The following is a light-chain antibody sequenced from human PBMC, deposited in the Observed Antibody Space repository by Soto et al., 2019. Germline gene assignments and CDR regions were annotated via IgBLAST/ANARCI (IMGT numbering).Light chain of an antibody. Sequence: QSALTQPPSASGSPGQSVTISCTGTSSDVGGYNYVSWYQQHPGKAPKLMIYEVSKRPSGVPDRFYGSKSGNTASLTVSGLQAEDEADYYCRSYAGSNGVFGTGTKLTVL. J-gene: IGLJ1*01. CDR2: EVS. CDR1: SSDVGGYNY. V-gene: IGLV2-8*01. CDR3: RSYAGSNGV.